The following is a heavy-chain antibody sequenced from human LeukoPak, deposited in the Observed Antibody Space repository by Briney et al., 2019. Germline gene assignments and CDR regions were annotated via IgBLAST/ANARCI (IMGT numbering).Heavy chain of an antibody. D-gene: IGHD3-22*01. CDR3: ARDLFLYYYDSSGYYIDP. J-gene: IGHJ5*02. Sequence: ASVKVSCKASGYTFTGYYMHWVRQAPGQGLEWMGWINPNGGGTNYAQKFQGRVTMTRDTSISTAYMELSRLRSDDTAVYYCARDLFLYYYDSSGYYIDPWGQGTLVTVSS. CDR2: INPNGGGT. V-gene: IGHV1-2*02. CDR1: GYTFTGYY.